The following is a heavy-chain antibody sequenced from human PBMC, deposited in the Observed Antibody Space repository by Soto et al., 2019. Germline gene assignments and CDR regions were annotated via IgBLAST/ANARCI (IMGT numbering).Heavy chain of an antibody. CDR3: SRSLDS. J-gene: IGHJ4*02. Sequence: PGESLKISCAASGFTFSSFWMDWVRQAPGKGLEWVANINPDGSEKHCVDSVKGRFTISRDNARNSLYLQMSSLTAEDSALYYCSRSLDSWGQGTRVTVSS. CDR2: INPDGSEK. CDR1: GFTFSSFW. V-gene: IGHV3-7*01.